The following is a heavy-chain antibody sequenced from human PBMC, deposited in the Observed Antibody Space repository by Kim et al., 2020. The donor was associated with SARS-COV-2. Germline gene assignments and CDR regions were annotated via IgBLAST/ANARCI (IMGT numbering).Heavy chain of an antibody. J-gene: IGHJ4*02. V-gene: IGHV3-23*01. CDR3: VSRGVNSMDYFDY. D-gene: IGHD2-21*01. Sequence: YADSVTSRFTISGENPKNTLHLQMNSLRVEDTALYYCVSRGVNSMDYFDYWGQGSLVTVSS.